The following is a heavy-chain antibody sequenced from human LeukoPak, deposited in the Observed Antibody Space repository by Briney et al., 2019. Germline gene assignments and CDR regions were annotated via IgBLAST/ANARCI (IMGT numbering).Heavy chain of an antibody. Sequence: ASVKVSCKASGYTFTSYYMHWVRQAPGQGLEWMGIINPSGGSTSYAQKFQGRVTMTRDTSTSTVYMELSSLRSEDTAVYYCARVGRVYGSGRGRDYYYYYGMDVWGQGTTVTVSS. J-gene: IGHJ6*02. CDR3: ARVGRVYGSGRGRDYYYYYGMDV. D-gene: IGHD3-10*01. CDR2: INPSGGST. CDR1: GYTFTSYY. V-gene: IGHV1-46*01.